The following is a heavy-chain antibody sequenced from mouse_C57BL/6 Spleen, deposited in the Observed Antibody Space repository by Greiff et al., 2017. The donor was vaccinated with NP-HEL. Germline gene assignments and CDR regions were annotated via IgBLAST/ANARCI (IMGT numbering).Heavy chain of an antibody. CDR3: ARGNYSNPAWFAY. Sequence: VQLQQSVAELVRPGASVKLSCTASGFNIKNTYMHWVQQRPEQGLAWIGRIDPANGNIKSDPKFQGTATITADTSSNTAYLQLSSLTSEDTAIYYCARGNYSNPAWFAYWGQGTLVTVSA. J-gene: IGHJ3*01. V-gene: IGHV14-3*01. CDR2: IDPANGNI. CDR1: GFNIKNTY. D-gene: IGHD2-5*01.